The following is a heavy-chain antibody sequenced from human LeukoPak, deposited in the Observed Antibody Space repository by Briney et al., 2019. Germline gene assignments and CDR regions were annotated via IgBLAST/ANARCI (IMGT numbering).Heavy chain of an antibody. CDR1: GYTFTDYY. V-gene: IGHV1-2*02. D-gene: IGHD6-19*01. J-gene: IGHJ4*02. CDR2: IAPNSGDT. CDR3: ARDIGSGWYWIGGNY. Sequence: ASVKVSCKASGYTFTDYYMHWWRQAPGQGLEWMGWIAPNSGDTNYAQKFQGRVTMTRDTSISTAYMELSRLKSDDTAVYYCARDIGSGWYWIGGNYWGQGTLVTVSS.